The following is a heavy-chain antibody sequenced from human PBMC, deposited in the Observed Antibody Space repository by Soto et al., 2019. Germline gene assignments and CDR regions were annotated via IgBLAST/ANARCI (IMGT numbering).Heavy chain of an antibody. Sequence: SETLSLTCTVSGGSISSYVWSWICQPPGNGLEWIGHIHYSGSTNYNPSLKSRVTISVDTSKNQVSLKLSSVTAADTAMYFCARQVSSAWPPYYYDMDVWGQGTTVTVPS. V-gene: IGHV4-59*08. J-gene: IGHJ6*02. D-gene: IGHD6-25*01. CDR1: GGSISSYV. CDR2: IHYSGST. CDR3: ARQVSSAWPPYYYDMDV.